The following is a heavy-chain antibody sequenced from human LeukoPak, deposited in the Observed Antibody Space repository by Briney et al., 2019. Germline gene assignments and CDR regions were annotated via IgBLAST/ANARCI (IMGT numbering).Heavy chain of an antibody. J-gene: IGHJ4*02. CDR1: GFTFSSYS. CDR2: IGSSSSYI. V-gene: IGHV3-21*01. Sequence: PGGSLRLSCAASGFTFSSYSMNWVRQAPGKGLEWVSSIGSSSSYIYYADSVEGRFTISRDNAKNSLYLQMNSLRAEDTAVYYCARVQAPGDYWGQGTLVTVSS. D-gene: IGHD1-14*01. CDR3: ARVQAPGDY.